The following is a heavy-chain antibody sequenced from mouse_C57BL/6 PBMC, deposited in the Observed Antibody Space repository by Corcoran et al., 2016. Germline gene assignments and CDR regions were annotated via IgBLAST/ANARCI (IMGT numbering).Heavy chain of an antibody. CDR3: ASLYYDYWYFDV. J-gene: IGHJ1*03. CDR1: GYSIPSGYY. CDR2: ISYDGSN. D-gene: IGHD2-4*01. Sequence: DLQLQESGPGLVKPSQSLSLTCSVTGYSIPSGYYWNWIRQFPGNKLEWMGYISYDGSNNYNPSLKNRISITRDTSKNQFFLKLNSVTTEDTATYYCASLYYDYWYFDVWGTGTTVTVSS. V-gene: IGHV3-6*01.